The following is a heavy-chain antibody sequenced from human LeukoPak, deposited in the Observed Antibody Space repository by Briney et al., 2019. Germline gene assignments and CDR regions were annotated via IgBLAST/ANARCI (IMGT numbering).Heavy chain of an antibody. J-gene: IGHJ4*02. D-gene: IGHD4-23*01. V-gene: IGHV4-59*01. CDR2: FYYTGST. Sequence: PSETLSLTCTVSGGSISTYYWSWVRQPPGKGLDWIGSFYYTGSTNYNPSLRSGVTISLDTSKNQISLRLSSVTAADTAVYYCARGGNALDYWGQGTLVTVSS. CDR3: ARGGNALDY. CDR1: GGSISTYY.